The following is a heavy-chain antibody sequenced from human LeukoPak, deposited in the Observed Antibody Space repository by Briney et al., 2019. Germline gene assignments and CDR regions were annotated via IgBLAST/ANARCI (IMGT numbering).Heavy chain of an antibody. CDR3: ARDRTTIFGVVLDY. D-gene: IGHD3-3*01. CDR1: GFTFISYA. CDR2: ISFHGTDT. J-gene: IGHJ4*02. V-gene: IGHV3-30*04. Sequence: GGSLRLSCAASGFTFISYAIHWVRQAPGKGLEWVAVISFHGTDTFYADSVKGRFTISRDNSKNTLYLQMSSLRGDDTAVYYCARDRTTIFGVVLDYWGQGTLVTVSS.